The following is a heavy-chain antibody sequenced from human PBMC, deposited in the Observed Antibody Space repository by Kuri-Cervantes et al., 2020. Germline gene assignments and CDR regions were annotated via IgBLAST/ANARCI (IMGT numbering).Heavy chain of an antibody. D-gene: IGHD3-22*01. CDR2: IYSTGIT. CDR3: ASRSMIVGRGYFQH. V-gene: IGHV4-4*07. CDR1: GGSMSPYY. Sequence: SETLSLTCSVSGGSMSPYYWSWIRQPAGKGLEWIGHIYSTGITHYNPSLKSRVTISVDRSKNQFSLRLTSVTAADTAVYYCASRSMIVGRGYFQHWGQGTLVTVSS. J-gene: IGHJ1*01.